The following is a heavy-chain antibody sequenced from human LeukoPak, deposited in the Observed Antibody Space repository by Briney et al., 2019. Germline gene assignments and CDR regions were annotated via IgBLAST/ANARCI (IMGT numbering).Heavy chain of an antibody. CDR2: ISSSTDST. CDR1: GFTFSSYA. Sequence: GGSLRLSCTASGFTFSSYAMSWVRQAPGKGLEWVSTISSSTDSTYYADSVKGRFSISRDSSKNILYLQMNSLRAEDTAVYYCAKDRCSNGVGCYYYYMDVWGKGTTVTISS. J-gene: IGHJ6*03. D-gene: IGHD2-8*01. V-gene: IGHV3-23*01. CDR3: AKDRCSNGVGCYYYYMDV.